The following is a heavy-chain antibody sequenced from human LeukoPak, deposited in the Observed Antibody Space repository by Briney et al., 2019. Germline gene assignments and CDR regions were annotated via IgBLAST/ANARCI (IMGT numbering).Heavy chain of an antibody. CDR3: AKGDSSSWYGLDFDY. CDR1: GFTFSSYG. V-gene: IGHV3-30*18. J-gene: IGHJ4*02. D-gene: IGHD6-13*01. Sequence: GGSLRLSRAASGFTFSSYGMHWVRQAPGKGLEWVAVISYDGSNKYYADSVKGRFTISRDNSKNTLYLQMNSLRAEDTAVYYCAKGDSSSWYGLDFDYWGQGTLVTVSS. CDR2: ISYDGSNK.